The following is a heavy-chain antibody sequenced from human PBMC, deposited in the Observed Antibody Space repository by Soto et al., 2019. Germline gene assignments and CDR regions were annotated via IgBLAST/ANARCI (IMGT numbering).Heavy chain of an antibody. D-gene: IGHD3-10*01. CDR2: IWYDGSNK. Sequence: GSLRLSCAASRFIFSSYSFHWVRQSPGKGLEWVAVIWYDGSNKDYADSVKGRFTISRDNSINTLYLQMNSLRAEDTAVYYCARDGGFYGSGSHYFDSWGQGALVTVSS. CDR1: RFIFSSYS. V-gene: IGHV3-33*01. CDR3: ARDGGFYGSGSHYFDS. J-gene: IGHJ4*02.